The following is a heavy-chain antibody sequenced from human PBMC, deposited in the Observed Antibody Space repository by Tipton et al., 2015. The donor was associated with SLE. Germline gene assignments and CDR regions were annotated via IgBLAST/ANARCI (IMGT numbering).Heavy chain of an antibody. CDR3: ARGFFHDYWSAEQGRKSFYFDN. D-gene: IGHD3-3*01. Sequence: WVRKAAGKGLEWVGSVFYVGRYYYNASLRSRVTISVDTVKTQVSLKLTSVTAADTAMYFCARGFFHDYWSAEQGRKSFYFDNWGQGALVTVSS. CDR2: VFYVGRY. V-gene: IGHV4-39*07. J-gene: IGHJ4*02.